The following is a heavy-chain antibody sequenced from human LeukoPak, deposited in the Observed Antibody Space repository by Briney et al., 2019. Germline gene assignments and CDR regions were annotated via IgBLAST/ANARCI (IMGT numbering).Heavy chain of an antibody. D-gene: IGHD3-3*01. CDR2: LDTNKGHT. Sequence: ASVKVSCKTSGYTFTAYDITWMRQATGQGLEWMGWLDTNKGHTGYAQKFQGRVTITRDTSISTAYMELSSLRSEDTAVYYCARDYIRRGTIFGTREDAFDVWGQGTMVTVSS. J-gene: IGHJ3*01. CDR3: ARDYIRRGTIFGTREDAFDV. CDR1: GYTFTAYD. V-gene: IGHV1-8*03.